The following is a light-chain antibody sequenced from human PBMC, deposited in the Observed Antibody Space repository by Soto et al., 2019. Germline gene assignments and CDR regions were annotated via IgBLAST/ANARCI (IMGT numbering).Light chain of an antibody. CDR1: SSDVGAYNY. V-gene: IGLV2-14*03. CDR2: DVT. J-gene: IGLJ1*01. CDR3: SSYRSSRTYV. Sequence: QSVLTQPASVSGSPGQSITVSCTGSSSDVGAYNYVSWYQQHPGKAPKLIIYDVTNRPSGISSRFSGAKSGNTASLTISGLQADDEADYYCSSYRSSRTYVFGTGTKLTVL.